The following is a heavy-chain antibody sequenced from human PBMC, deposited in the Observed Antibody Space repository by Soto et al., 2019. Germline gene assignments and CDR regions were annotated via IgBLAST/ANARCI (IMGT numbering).Heavy chain of an antibody. CDR2: ISAYNGNT. D-gene: IGHD6-13*01. J-gene: IGHJ3*02. Sequence: GASVKVSCKASGYTFTSYGISWVRQAPGQGLEWMGWISAYNGNTNYAQKLQGRVTMTTDTSTSTAYMELRSLRSDDTAVYYCARVEAAAGSDFHDAFDIWGQGTMVTVSS. CDR3: ARVEAAAGSDFHDAFDI. V-gene: IGHV1-18*01. CDR1: GYTFTSYG.